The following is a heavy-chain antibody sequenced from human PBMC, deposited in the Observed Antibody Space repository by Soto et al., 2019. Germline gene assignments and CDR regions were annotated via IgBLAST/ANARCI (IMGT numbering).Heavy chain of an antibody. D-gene: IGHD6-19*01. CDR1: GYIFTSYG. Sequence: QVQLVQSGAEVEKPGASVKVSCKASGYIFTSYGISWVRQTPAQGLEWMGWISAYKGNTKYAQILQGRVTMTTDTYTNTAYMELRGLRSDDTAVYYCARVAVAATAPPPHCFEYWGQGTLVTVSS. CDR3: ARVAVAATAPPPHCFEY. CDR2: ISAYKGNT. J-gene: IGHJ4*02. V-gene: IGHV1-18*01.